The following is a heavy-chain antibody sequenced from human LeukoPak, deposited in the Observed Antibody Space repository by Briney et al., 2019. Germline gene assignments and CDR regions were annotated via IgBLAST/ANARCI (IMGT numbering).Heavy chain of an antibody. D-gene: IGHD6-13*01. CDR1: GFTFSSHD. CDR3: AKDMRQYSSRWHRRNHYYYGMDV. CDR2: IWYDGSNK. V-gene: IGHV3-33*06. Sequence: PGGSLRLSCAASGFTFSSHDMHWVRQAPGKGLEWMAVIWYDGSNKYYADSVKGRFTISRDNSKNTLYLQMNRLRAEDTAVYYCAKDMRQYSSRWHRRNHYYYGMDVWGQGTTVTVSS. J-gene: IGHJ6*02.